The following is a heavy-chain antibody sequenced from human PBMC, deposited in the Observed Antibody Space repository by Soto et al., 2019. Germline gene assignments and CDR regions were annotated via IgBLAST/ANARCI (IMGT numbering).Heavy chain of an antibody. V-gene: IGHV4-31*03. CDR3: ARAYCSGGSCSTAHFDY. Sequence: SETLSLTCTVSGGSISSGGYYWSWIRQHPGKGLEWIGYIYYSGSTYYNPSLKSRVTISVDTSKNQFSLKLSSVTAADTAVYYCARAYCSGGSCSTAHFDYWGQGTLVTVSS. D-gene: IGHD2-15*01. CDR2: IYYSGST. CDR1: GGSISSGGYY. J-gene: IGHJ4*02.